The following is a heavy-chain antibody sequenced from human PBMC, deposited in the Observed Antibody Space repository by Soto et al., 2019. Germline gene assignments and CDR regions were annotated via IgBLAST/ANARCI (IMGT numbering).Heavy chain of an antibody. V-gene: IGHV3-33*01. CDR3: ARPPLYDFWSGYYFDY. CDR1: GFTFSSYG. D-gene: IGHD3-3*01. CDR2: IWYDGSNK. J-gene: IGHJ4*02. Sequence: QVQLVESGGGVVQPGRSLRLSCAASGFTFSSYGMHWVRQAPGKGLEWVAVIWYDGSNKYYADSVKGRFTISRDNSKNTLYLQMNSLRAEDTAVYYCARPPLYDFWSGYYFDYWGQGTLVTVSS.